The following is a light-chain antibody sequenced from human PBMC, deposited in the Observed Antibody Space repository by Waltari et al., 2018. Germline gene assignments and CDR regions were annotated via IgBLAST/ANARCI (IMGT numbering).Light chain of an antibody. V-gene: IGKV1-5*03. Sequence: DIQMTQSPSTLSASVGDRVTITCRASQSINSWLAWYQQKPGKAPKVLIYKASNLQSGVPSRFSGSGSGTEFTLTISSLQAEDVAIYYCQQYYGLPYTFGQGTKLEIK. CDR2: KAS. CDR3: QQYYGLPYT. J-gene: IGKJ2*01. CDR1: QSINSW.